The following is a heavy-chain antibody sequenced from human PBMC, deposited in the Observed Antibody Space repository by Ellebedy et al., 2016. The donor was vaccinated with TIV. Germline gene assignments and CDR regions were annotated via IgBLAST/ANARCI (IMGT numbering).Heavy chain of an antibody. CDR3: ARDPRIAVAGSTFDN. CDR1: GYTFTSYG. Sequence: AASVKVSCKASGYTFTSYGISWVRQAPGQGLEWMGWISPYNGDTNYPQKFQGRVTMTTDTSTNTVYMELRSLRADDTALYYCARDPRIAVAGSTFDNWGQGTLVTVSS. J-gene: IGHJ4*02. D-gene: IGHD6-19*01. V-gene: IGHV1-18*01. CDR2: ISPYNGDT.